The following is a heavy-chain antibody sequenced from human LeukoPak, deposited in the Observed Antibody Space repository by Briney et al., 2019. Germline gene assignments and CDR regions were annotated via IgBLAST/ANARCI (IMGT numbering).Heavy chain of an antibody. Sequence: SETLSLTCTVSGGSISSYYWSWIRQPPGKGLEWIGYISYGGATSYNPSLKRRVTISVDSPKNRFSLRLSSLTAADKALYYCARHGGTLDYFDYWGPGSLVTVSS. CDR3: ARHGGTLDYFDY. CDR1: GGSISSYY. V-gene: IGHV4-59*08. CDR2: ISYGGAT. D-gene: IGHD1-26*01. J-gene: IGHJ4*02.